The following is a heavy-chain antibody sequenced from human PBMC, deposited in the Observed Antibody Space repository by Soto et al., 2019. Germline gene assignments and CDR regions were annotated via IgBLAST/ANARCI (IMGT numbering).Heavy chain of an antibody. CDR3: ARDNWNDGKPFDY. D-gene: IGHD1-20*01. V-gene: IGHV4-59*01. CDR1: GGSISSYY. Sequence: SETLSLTCTVSGGSISSYYWSWIRQPPGKGLEWIGYIYYSGSTNYNPSLKSRVTISVDTSKNQFSLKLSSVTAADTAVYYCARDNWNDGKPFDYWGQGTLVTVSS. J-gene: IGHJ4*02. CDR2: IYYSGST.